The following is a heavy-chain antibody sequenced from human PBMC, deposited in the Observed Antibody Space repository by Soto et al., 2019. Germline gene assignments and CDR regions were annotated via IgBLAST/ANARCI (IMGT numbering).Heavy chain of an antibody. J-gene: IGHJ4*02. CDR1: GGSTSSDNY. CDR3: AREGGESSDGLYYFDS. D-gene: IGHD3-16*01. CDR2: IYYSGNT. Sequence: SETLSLTCTVSGGSTSSDNYWSWIRQPPGKGLEWIGHIYYSGNTDYNPSLKSRLAISIDTSKNQFSLKLSSVTAADAAVYFCAREGGESSDGLYYFDSWGQGSLVTVSS. V-gene: IGHV4-30-4*01.